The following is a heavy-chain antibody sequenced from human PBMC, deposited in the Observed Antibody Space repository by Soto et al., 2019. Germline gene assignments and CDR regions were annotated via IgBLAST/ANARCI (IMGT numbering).Heavy chain of an antibody. CDR3: ARVGAPSIAVAAARRKMYYFDY. CDR2: INPSGGST. D-gene: IGHD6-19*01. V-gene: IGHV1-46*03. CDR1: GYTFTSYY. J-gene: IGHJ4*02. Sequence: GASVKVSCKASGYTFTSYYMHWVRQAPGQGLEWMGIINPSGGSTSYAQKFQGRVTMTRDTSTSTVYMELSSLRSEDTAVYYCARVGAPSIAVAAARRKMYYFDYWGQGTLVTVSS.